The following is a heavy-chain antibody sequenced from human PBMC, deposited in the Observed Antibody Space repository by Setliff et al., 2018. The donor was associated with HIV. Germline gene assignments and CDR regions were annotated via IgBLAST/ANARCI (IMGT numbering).Heavy chain of an antibody. Sequence: PGGSLRLSCAASGFTFSSYGMHWVRQAPGKGLEWVAVISYDGSNKYYADSVKGRFSISRDNAKNTLYLQMNGLRGDDTAVYYCAMFSSSSGWGQGTQVTVSS. CDR1: GFTFSSYG. J-gene: IGHJ4*02. CDR3: AMFSSSSG. CDR2: ISYDGSNK. V-gene: IGHV3-30*03. D-gene: IGHD6-6*01.